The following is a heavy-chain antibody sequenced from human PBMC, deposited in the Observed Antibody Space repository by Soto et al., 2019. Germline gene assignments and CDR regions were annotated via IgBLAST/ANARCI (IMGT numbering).Heavy chain of an antibody. Sequence: PSETLSLTCAVSGGSISSGGYSWSWIRQPPGKGLEWIGYIYHSGSTYYNPSLKSRVTISVDRSKNQFSLKLSSVTAADTAVYYCARVGYNWNYNWFDPWGKGTLVTVS. CDR1: GGSISSGGYS. CDR3: ARVGYNWNYNWFDP. V-gene: IGHV4-30-2*01. D-gene: IGHD1-7*01. J-gene: IGHJ5*02. CDR2: IYHSGST.